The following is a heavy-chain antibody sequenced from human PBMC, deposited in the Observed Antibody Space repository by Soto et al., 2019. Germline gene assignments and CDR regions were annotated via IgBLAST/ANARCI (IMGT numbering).Heavy chain of an antibody. Sequence: GESLKISCAASGFTFSSYAMSWVRQAPGKGLEWVSGISGKGGSTYYADSVKGRFTISRDNSKNKFYLQMNSLTAEDTAVFYCAKDLRLGELSLYGIDYWGQGTLVTVSS. CDR2: ISGKGGST. CDR1: GFTFSSYA. CDR3: AKDLRLGELSLYGIDY. D-gene: IGHD3-16*02. J-gene: IGHJ4*02. V-gene: IGHV3-23*01.